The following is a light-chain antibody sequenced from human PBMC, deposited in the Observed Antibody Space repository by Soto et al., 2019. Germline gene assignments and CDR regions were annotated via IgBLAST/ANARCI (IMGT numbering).Light chain of an antibody. Sequence: QSVLTQPASVSGSPGQSITISCTGTRSDDGGYNYVYWHQQHPGKAPKLMIYDVTNRPSGVSDHFSGSKSGNTDTQTISSLQAEDEADYYCSSYTSSSTYVFGAGTKVTVL. CDR2: DVT. CDR1: RSDDGGYNY. J-gene: IGLJ1*01. CDR3: SSYTSSSTYV. V-gene: IGLV2-14*01.